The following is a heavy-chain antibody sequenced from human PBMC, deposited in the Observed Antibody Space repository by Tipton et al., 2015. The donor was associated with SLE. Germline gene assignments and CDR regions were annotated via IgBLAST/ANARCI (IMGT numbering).Heavy chain of an antibody. V-gene: IGHV4-39*07. CDR1: GGSISSSSYY. Sequence: TLSLTCTVSGGSISSSSYYWGWIRQPPGKGLEWIGSIYHSGSTYYNPSLKSRVTISVDTSKNQFSLKLSSVTAADTAVYYCARDDYGDYGFDPWGQGTLVTVSS. CDR2: IYHSGST. CDR3: ARDDYGDYGFDP. J-gene: IGHJ5*02. D-gene: IGHD4-17*01.